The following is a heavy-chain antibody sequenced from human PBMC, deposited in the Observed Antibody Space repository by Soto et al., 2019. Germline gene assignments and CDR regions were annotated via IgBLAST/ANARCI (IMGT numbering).Heavy chain of an antibody. D-gene: IGHD2-8*01. V-gene: IGHV1-3*01. CDR3: ARSDKWPYYFDY. Sequence: ASVKVSCKASGYTFTSYAMHWVRQAPGQRLEWMGWINAGNGNTKYSQKFQGRVTITRDTSASTAYMELSSLRSEDTAVYYCARSDKWPYYFDYCGQGTLVTVSS. J-gene: IGHJ4*02. CDR1: GYTFTSYA. CDR2: INAGNGNT.